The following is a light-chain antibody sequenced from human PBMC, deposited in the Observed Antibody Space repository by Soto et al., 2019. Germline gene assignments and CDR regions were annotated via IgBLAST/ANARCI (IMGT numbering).Light chain of an antibody. J-gene: IGLJ7*01. V-gene: IGLV4-69*01. CDR1: SGHSSYA. Sequence: QPVLTQSPSASASLGASVKLTCTLSSGHSSYAIAWHQQQPEKGPRYLMKVNRDGSHNKGDGIPDRFSGSSSGDERYLTISSLQSEDEADYYCQTWGTGIAVFGGGTQLTVL. CDR2: VNRDGSH. CDR3: QTWGTGIAV.